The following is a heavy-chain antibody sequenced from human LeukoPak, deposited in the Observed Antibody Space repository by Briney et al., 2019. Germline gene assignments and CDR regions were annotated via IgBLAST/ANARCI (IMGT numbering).Heavy chain of an antibody. CDR1: GGSISSGSYF. Sequence: PSQTLSLTCTVSGGSISSGSYFWHWLRQPAGTGLEGLGRIYTNEDTYYNPSLKSRVTISVNTSKNQFSLHLSSVTAADTAVYYCARGGLSYSYGLDAFDIWGQGTMVTVSS. CDR3: ARGGLSYSYGLDAFDI. CDR2: IYTNEDT. V-gene: IGHV4-61*02. D-gene: IGHD5-18*01. J-gene: IGHJ3*02.